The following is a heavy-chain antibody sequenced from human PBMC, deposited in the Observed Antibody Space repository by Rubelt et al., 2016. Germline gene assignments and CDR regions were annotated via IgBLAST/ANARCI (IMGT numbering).Heavy chain of an antibody. D-gene: IGHD3-3*01. V-gene: IGHV4-39*01. CDR1: GGSISSGGYY. CDR2: IYYSGST. Sequence: QVQLQESGPGLVKPSQTLSLTCTVSGGSISSGGYYWGWIRQPPGKGLEWIGSIYYSGSTYYNPSPRSRVTISVDTSKNQFSLKLSSVTAADTAVYYCARGRFLEWLPPDYWGQGTLVTVSS. J-gene: IGHJ4*02. CDR3: ARGRFLEWLPPDY.